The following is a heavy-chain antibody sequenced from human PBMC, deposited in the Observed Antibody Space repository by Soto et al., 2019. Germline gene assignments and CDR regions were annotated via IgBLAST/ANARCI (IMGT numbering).Heavy chain of an antibody. CDR3: AKDNDSSRWVRGAFDI. D-gene: IGHD6-19*01. Sequence: EVQLVESGGGLVQPGRSLRLSCVASGFTFDDYAMHWVRQAPGKGLEWVSGISFNSGTIPYADSVKGRFTISSDNAKNSLYLKMNGLGAEDTGLDYCAKDNDSSRWVRGAFDIWGQWTMGTVSS. V-gene: IGHV3-9*01. J-gene: IGHJ3*02. CDR2: ISFNSGTI. CDR1: GFTFDDYA.